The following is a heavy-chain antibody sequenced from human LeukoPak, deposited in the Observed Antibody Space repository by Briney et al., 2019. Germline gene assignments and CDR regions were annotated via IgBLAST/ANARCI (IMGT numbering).Heavy chain of an antibody. D-gene: IGHD4-23*01. CDR3: VTHEVTVVTRSTFDF. CDR1: GFTFSNYW. V-gene: IGHV3-7*01. Sequence: GGSLRLSCAASGFTFSNYWMSWVRQAPGKGLEWVANIKQDESEKYYADSVKGRFTISRDNAKNSLYLQMNSLRAEDTALSYCVTHEVTVVTRSTFDFWGQGTLVTVSS. CDR2: IKQDESEK. J-gene: IGHJ4*02.